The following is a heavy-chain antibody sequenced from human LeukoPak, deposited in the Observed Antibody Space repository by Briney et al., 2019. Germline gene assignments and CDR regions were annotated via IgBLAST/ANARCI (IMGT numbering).Heavy chain of an antibody. CDR3: AKEGYNMGFDY. CDR1: GFTFSNYG. Sequence: GRSLRLSCAASGFTFSNYGMHWVRQAPGKGLEWVAVISYDGSKKYYADSVKGRFTISRDNSKNTLYLQMNSLRTEDTAVYYCAKEGYNMGFDYWGQGTLVTVSS. J-gene: IGHJ4*02. CDR2: ISYDGSKK. V-gene: IGHV3-30*18. D-gene: IGHD1-14*01.